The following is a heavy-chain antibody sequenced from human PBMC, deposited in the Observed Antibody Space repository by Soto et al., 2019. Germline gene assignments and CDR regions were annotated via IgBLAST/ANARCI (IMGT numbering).Heavy chain of an antibody. D-gene: IGHD4-4*01. CDR3: VGWGGQDYNY. V-gene: IGHV3-7*03. J-gene: IGHJ4*02. CDR2: INPDGNVG. CDR1: GFTFSTYW. Sequence: EVQLLGSGGGLVQPGGSLRLSCVGSGFTFSTYWMNWVRQAPGKGLEWVANINPDGNVGTYVDSVRGRFTTSRDNAKNSLYLQMNSLRADDTAVYFCVGWGGQDYNYWGQGIMVTVSS.